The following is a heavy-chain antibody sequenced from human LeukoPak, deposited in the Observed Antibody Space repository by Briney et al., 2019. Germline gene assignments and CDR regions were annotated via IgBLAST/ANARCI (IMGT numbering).Heavy chain of an antibody. CDR1: GGSISSGSYY. V-gene: IGHV4-61*02. CDR3: ARGGGYNPYY. J-gene: IGHJ4*02. Sequence: RPSQTLSLTCTVSGGSISSGSYYWNWIRQPAGKGLEWIGRIYTSGSTNYNPSLKSRVTISVDTSKNQFSLKLSSVTAADTAVYHCARGGGYNPYYWGQGTLVTVSS. CDR2: IYTSGST. D-gene: IGHD5-24*01.